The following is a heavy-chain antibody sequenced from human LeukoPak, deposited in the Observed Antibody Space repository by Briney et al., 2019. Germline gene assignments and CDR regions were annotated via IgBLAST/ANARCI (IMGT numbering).Heavy chain of an antibody. J-gene: IGHJ6*02. D-gene: IGHD3-10*01. Sequence: PSETLSLTCTVSGGSVSSGGSYWSWIRQPPGKGLEWIGYIYVFRNTNYNPSLGSRVTMSLDTSKNQFSLKLTSVTAADTAVYYCARERFGSRTSRFYYFYGLDVWGQGTTVSVSS. CDR1: GGSVSSGGSY. V-gene: IGHV4-61*08. CDR3: ARERFGSRTSRFYYFYGLDV. CDR2: IYVFRNT.